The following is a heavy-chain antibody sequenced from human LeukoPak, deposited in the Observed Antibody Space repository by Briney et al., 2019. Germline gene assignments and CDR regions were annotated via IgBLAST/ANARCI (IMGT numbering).Heavy chain of an antibody. CDR3: AGERGPITMVRGVIIAWESPSPYYYMDV. V-gene: IGHV3-7*01. CDR1: GFTFSSYW. Sequence: GGSLRLSCAASGFTFSSYWMSWVRQAPGKGLEWVANIKYDGGEKYYVGSVKGRFTSSRDNAKNSLYLQMNSLRAEDTAVYYCAGERGPITMVRGVIIAWESPSPYYYMDVWGKGTTVTISS. D-gene: IGHD3-10*01. J-gene: IGHJ6*03. CDR2: IKYDGGEK.